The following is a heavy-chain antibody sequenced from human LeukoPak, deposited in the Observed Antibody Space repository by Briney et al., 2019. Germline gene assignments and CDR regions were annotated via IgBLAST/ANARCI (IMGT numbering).Heavy chain of an antibody. V-gene: IGHV3-66*04. CDR1: GFSFSRYY. J-gene: IGHJ4*01. D-gene: IGHD2-21*01. CDR2: LFSGGDT. Sequence: GGSLRLSCTASGFSFSRYYMSWVRQAPGKGLEWISVLFSGGDTYYADSVKDRFGVSRDSSSETLFLQMNSLRVDDTAVYYCARQGFDSGFDYWGHGTTVTVSS. CDR3: ARQGFDSGFDY.